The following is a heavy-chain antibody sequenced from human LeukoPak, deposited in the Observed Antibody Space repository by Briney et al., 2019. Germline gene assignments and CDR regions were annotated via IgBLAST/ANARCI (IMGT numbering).Heavy chain of an antibody. D-gene: IGHD3-16*02. J-gene: IGHJ4*02. V-gene: IGHV4-39*01. CDR2: IYYSGST. CDR3: ARWATYYDYVWGSYRPPISADY. CDR1: GGSISSSSYY. Sequence: SETLSLTCTVSGGSISSSSYYWGRIRQPPGKGLEWIGRIYYSGSTYYNPSLKSRVTISVDTSKNQFSLKLSSVTAADTAVYYCARWATYYDYVWGSYRPPISADYWGQGTLVTVSS.